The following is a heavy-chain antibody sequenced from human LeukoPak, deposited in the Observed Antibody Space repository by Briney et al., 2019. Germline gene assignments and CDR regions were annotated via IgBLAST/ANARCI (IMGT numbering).Heavy chain of an antibody. CDR3: ARLAVGDWFDY. CDR2: IYYSGRT. CDR1: GGSISNDDNY. D-gene: IGHD3-10*01. V-gene: IGHV4-30-4*01. Sequence: SETLSLTCTVSGGSISNDDNYWTWIRQHPGKGLEWIGFIYYSGRTKYNPSLTSRVTMSVDTSKNQFSLKLRSVTAADTAVYYCARLAVGDWFDYWGQGTLVTVSS. J-gene: IGHJ4*02.